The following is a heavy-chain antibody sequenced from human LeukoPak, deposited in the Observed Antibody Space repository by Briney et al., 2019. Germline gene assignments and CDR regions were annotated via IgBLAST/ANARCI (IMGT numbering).Heavy chain of an antibody. CDR1: GGSISSYY. CDR2: IYYSGST. J-gene: IGHJ3*02. Sequence: SETLSLTCTVSGGSISSYYWSWIWQPPGKGLEWIGYIYYSGSTNYNPSLKSRVTISVDTSKNQFSLKLSSVTAADTAIYYCARSYIAASGRDAFDIWGQGTMVTVSS. V-gene: IGHV4-59*01. CDR3: ARSYIAASGRDAFDI. D-gene: IGHD6-13*01.